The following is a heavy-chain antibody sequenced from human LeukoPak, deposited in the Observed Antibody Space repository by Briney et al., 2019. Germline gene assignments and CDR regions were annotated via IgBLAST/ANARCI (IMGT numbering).Heavy chain of an antibody. J-gene: IGHJ4*02. Sequence: GGSLRLSCAGYGFNFRAYTMNWVRQAPGQGLQWVSGIYGSGEGQTFYADSVRGRFTISRDDFRNLVFLHMDSLRVEDTALYYCAKDVKSDGVWDVDHWGRGTLVTVSS. D-gene: IGHD4-17*01. V-gene: IGHV3-23*01. CDR3: AKDVKSDGVWDVDH. CDR1: GFNFRAYT. CDR2: IYGSGEGQT.